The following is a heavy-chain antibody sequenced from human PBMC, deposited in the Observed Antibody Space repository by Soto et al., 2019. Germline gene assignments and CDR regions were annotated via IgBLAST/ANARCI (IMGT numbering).Heavy chain of an antibody. D-gene: IGHD3-16*02. CDR1: GFTFSSYS. J-gene: IGHJ4*02. V-gene: IGHV3-30*03. CDR2: ISYDGSNK. CDR3: ARVQSAYDYVWGSYRPNYYFDY. Sequence: PGGSLRLSCAASGFTFSSYSMNWVRQAPGKGLEWVAVISYDGSNKYYADSVKGRFTISRDNSKNTLYLQMNSLRAEDTAVYYCARVQSAYDYVWGSYRPNYYFDYWGQGTLVTV.